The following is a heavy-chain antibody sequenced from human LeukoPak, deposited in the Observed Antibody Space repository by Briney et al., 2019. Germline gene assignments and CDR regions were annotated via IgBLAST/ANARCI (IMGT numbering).Heavy chain of an antibody. V-gene: IGHV3-48*01. Sequence: LSGGSLRLSCAASGFTFSSYSMNWVRQAPGKGLEWVSYISSSSSTIYYADSVKGRFTISRDNAKKSLYLQMNSLRAEDTAVYYCARHPPLIVIPGLLESWGQGTLVTVSS. D-gene: IGHD2-2*01. CDR2: ISSSSSTI. J-gene: IGHJ4*02. CDR1: GFTFSSYS. CDR3: ARHPPLIVIPGLLES.